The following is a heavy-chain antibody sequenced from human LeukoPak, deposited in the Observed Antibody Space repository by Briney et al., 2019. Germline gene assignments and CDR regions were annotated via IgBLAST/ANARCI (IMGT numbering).Heavy chain of an antibody. J-gene: IGHJ3*02. Sequence: GGSLRLSCAASGFTFDDYAMHWVRQAPGKGLEWVSGISWNSGSIGYADSVKGRFTISRDNAKNSLYLQMNSLRAEDMALYYCAKDTDSSGWPLGALDIWGQGTMVTVSS. D-gene: IGHD6-19*01. CDR3: AKDTDSSGWPLGALDI. CDR2: ISWNSGSI. V-gene: IGHV3-9*03. CDR1: GFTFDDYA.